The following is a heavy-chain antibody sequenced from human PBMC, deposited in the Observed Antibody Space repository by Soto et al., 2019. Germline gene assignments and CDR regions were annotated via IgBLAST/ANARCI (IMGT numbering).Heavy chain of an antibody. J-gene: IGHJ6*02. D-gene: IGHD6-13*01. V-gene: IGHV3-74*01. Sequence: PGGSMRLSCAASGFTFSTYWMHWVRQTPGEGLVWVSRINGDESTINYADSVGGRFTISRDNAKDTLYLQMSSLRAEDTAVYYCARGVPRVYGMDVWGQGTTVTVSS. CDR3: ARGVPRVYGMDV. CDR1: GFTFSTYW. CDR2: INGDESTI.